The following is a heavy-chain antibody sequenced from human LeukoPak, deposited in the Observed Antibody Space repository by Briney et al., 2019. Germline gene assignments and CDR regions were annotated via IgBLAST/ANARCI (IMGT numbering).Heavy chain of an antibody. CDR3: ARQTEYYDILTGYYNVQSLGAFDI. Sequence: SETLSLTYTVSGGSISSSSYYWGWIRQPPGKGLEWIGSIYYSGSTYYNPSLKSRVTISVDTSKNQFSLKLSSVTAADTAVYYCARQTEYYDILTGYYNVQSLGAFDIWGQGTMVTVSS. V-gene: IGHV4-39*01. CDR1: GGSISSSSYY. D-gene: IGHD3-9*01. J-gene: IGHJ3*02. CDR2: IYYSGST.